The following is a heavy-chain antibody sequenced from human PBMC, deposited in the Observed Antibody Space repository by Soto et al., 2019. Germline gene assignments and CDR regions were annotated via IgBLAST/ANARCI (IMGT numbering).Heavy chain of an antibody. J-gene: IGHJ4*02. V-gene: IGHV3-49*03. D-gene: IGHD3-10*01. Sequence: GGSLRLSCTASGFTFGDYAMSWFRQAPGKGLEWVGFIRSKAYGGTTEYAASVKGRFTISRVDSKSIAYLQWSSLRASDTAMYYCARHGDSRGDYWGQGTLVTVSS. CDR3: ARHGDSRGDY. CDR1: GFTFGDYA. CDR2: IRSKAYGGTT.